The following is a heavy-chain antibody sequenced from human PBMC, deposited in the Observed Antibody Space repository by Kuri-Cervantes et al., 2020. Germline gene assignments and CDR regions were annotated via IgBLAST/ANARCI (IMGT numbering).Heavy chain of an antibody. D-gene: IGHD3-10*01. CDR2: INAGNGNT. Sequence: ASVKVSCKASGYTFTSYAMHWVRQAPGQRLEWMGWINAGNGNTKYSQKFQCRVTITRDTSASTAYMELSSLRSEDTAVYYCARDRAMVRGVIKILNWFDPWGQGTLVTVSS. CDR3: ARDRAMVRGVIKILNWFDP. J-gene: IGHJ5*02. V-gene: IGHV1-3*01. CDR1: GYTFTSYA.